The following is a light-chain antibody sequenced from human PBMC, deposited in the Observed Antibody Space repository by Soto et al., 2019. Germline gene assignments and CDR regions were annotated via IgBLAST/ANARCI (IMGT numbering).Light chain of an antibody. J-gene: IGLJ1*01. CDR1: SRDVGGYNY. CDR2: EVN. Sequence: QSALTQPPSASGSPGQSVTISCNGTSRDVGGYNYVSWYQQYPGKAPKLVIFEVNKRPSGVPDRFSGSKSGNTASLTVSGLQTEYESDYYCKSYAGSNSFVFGPGTQLTVL. CDR3: KSYAGSNSFV. V-gene: IGLV2-8*01.